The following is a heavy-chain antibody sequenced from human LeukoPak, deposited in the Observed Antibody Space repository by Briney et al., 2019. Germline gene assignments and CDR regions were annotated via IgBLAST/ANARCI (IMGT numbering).Heavy chain of an antibody. D-gene: IGHD3-3*01. V-gene: IGHV4-30-2*01. CDR1: GGSISSGGYY. J-gene: IGHJ4*02. CDR2: IYHSGST. Sequence: PSETLSLTCTVSGGSISSGGYYWSWIRQPPGKGLEWIGYIYHSGSTYYNPSLKSRVTISVDRSKNQFSLKLSSVTAADTAVYYCARDSYDLGDDYWGQGTLVTVSS. CDR3: ARDSYDLGDDY.